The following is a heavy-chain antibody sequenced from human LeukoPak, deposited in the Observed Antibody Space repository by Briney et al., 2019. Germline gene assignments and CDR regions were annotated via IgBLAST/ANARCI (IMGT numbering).Heavy chain of an antibody. Sequence: GGSLRLSCAASGFTFSTYAMSWVRQAPGKGLEWVSVISSSGGSTYYADSVKGRFTISRDNSKNTLFLQMNSLRAEDTAVYYCTKDRGYDFVDYWGQGTLVTVSS. V-gene: IGHV3-23*01. CDR1: GFTFSTYA. CDR2: ISSSGGST. CDR3: TKDRGYDFVDY. D-gene: IGHD3-3*01. J-gene: IGHJ4*02.